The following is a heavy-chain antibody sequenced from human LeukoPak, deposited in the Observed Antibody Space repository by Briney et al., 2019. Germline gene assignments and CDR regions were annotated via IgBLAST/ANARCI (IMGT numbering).Heavy chain of an antibody. V-gene: IGHV4-59*01. Sequence: GSLRLSCAASGFTFSNYAMSWVRQAPGKGLEWIGYFYYSGSTNYNPSLKSRVTISVDTSKNQFSLKLSSVTAADTAVYYCHGKDGSGSLDYWGQGTLVTVSS. CDR1: GFTFSNYA. CDR3: HGKDGSGSLDY. CDR2: FYYSGST. D-gene: IGHD3-10*01. J-gene: IGHJ4*02.